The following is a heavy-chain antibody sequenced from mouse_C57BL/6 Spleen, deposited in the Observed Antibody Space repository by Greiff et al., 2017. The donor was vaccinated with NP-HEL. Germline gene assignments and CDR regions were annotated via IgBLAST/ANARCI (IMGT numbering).Heavy chain of an antibody. D-gene: IGHD1-1*01. CDR3: ARGNYYGSSSPWFAY. J-gene: IGHJ3*01. V-gene: IGHV1-18*01. CDR1: GYTFTDYN. CDR2: INPNNGGT. Sequence: VQLKESGPELVKPGASVKIPCKASGYTFTDYNMDWVKQSHGKSLEWIGDINPNNGGTIYNQKFKGKATLTVDKSSSTAYMELRSLTSEDTAVYYCARGNYYGSSSPWFAYWGQGTLVTVSA.